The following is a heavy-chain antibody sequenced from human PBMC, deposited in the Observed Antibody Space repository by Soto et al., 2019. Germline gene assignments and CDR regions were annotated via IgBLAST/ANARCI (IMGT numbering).Heavy chain of an antibody. J-gene: IGHJ4*02. D-gene: IGHD2-15*01. Sequence: GESLKISCKGSGYSFTSDWIGWVRQMPGKGLEWMGIIYPGDSDTRYSPSFQGQVTISADKSISTAYLQWSSLKASDTAMYYCARLEYCSGGSCYGGEFDYWGQGTLVTVSS. CDR3: ARLEYCSGGSCYGGEFDY. CDR1: GYSFTSDW. CDR2: IYPGDSDT. V-gene: IGHV5-51*01.